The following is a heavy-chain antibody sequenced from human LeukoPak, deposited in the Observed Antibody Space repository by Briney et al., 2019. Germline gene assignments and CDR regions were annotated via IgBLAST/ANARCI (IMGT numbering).Heavy chain of an antibody. CDR1: GGSFSGYY. D-gene: IGHD3-10*01. Sequence: SETLSLTCAVYGGSFSGYYWGWIRQPPGKGLEWIGEINHSGSTNYNPSLKSRVTISVDTSKNQFSLKLSSVTAADTAVYYCARGLRKGARNYYGSGSYYMGNNWFDPWGQGTLVTVSS. V-gene: IGHV4-34*01. J-gene: IGHJ5*02. CDR3: ARGLRKGARNYYGSGSYYMGNNWFDP. CDR2: INHSGST.